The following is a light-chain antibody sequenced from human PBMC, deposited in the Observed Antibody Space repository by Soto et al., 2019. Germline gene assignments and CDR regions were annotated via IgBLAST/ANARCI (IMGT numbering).Light chain of an antibody. CDR3: SSYTSSSTYV. CDR2: DVS. Sequence: QSALTQPASVSGSPGQSIAISCTGTSSDVGGYNYVSWYQQHPGKAPKLMVYDVSNRPSGVSNRFSGSKSGNTASLTISGLQAEDEADNYCSSYTSSSTYVSGTGTKVPV. V-gene: IGLV2-14*01. J-gene: IGLJ1*01. CDR1: SSDVGGYNY.